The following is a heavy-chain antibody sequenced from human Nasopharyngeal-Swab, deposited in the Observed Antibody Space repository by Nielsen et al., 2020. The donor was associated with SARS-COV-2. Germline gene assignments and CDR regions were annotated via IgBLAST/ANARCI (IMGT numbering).Heavy chain of an antibody. CDR2: ISSSSSYI. D-gene: IGHD4-17*01. V-gene: IGHV3-21*01. Sequence: VRQMPGKGLEWVSSISSSSSYIYYADSVKGRFTISRDNAKNSLYLQMNSLRAEDTAVYYCARGGPYGLMLLISSAFDIWGQGTMVTASS. CDR3: ARGGPYGLMLLISSAFDI. J-gene: IGHJ3*02.